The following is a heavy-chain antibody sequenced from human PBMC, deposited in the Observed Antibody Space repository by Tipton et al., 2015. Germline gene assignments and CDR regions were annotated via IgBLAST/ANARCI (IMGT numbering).Heavy chain of an antibody. D-gene: IGHD4-23*01. J-gene: IGHJ4*02. CDR1: GYTFTNYY. Sequence: QLVQSGAEVKKPGASVKVSCKASGYTFTNYYEHWVRRTPGQGFEWMGIINPSGDSTTYSEKFQARVTMTTDTSTSTAYMELRCLRSDDTAVYYCARNHPTGPKKTTVVTSEKFNYRGQGSLVTVSS. V-gene: IGHV1-46*01. CDR3: ARNHPTGPKKTTVVTSEKFNY. CDR2: INPSGDST.